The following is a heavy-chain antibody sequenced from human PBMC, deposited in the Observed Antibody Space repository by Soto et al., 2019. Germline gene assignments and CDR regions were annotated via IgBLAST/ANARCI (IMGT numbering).Heavy chain of an antibody. Sequence: SETLSLTCTVSGGSISSYYWSWIRQPPGKGLEWIGYIYYSVSTNYNPSLKSRVTISVDTSKNQFSLKLSSVTAADTAVYYCARRGDSSGYSTKFYDYWGQGTLVNVPS. CDR3: ARRGDSSGYSTKFYDY. CDR1: GGSISSYY. D-gene: IGHD3-22*01. J-gene: IGHJ4*02. CDR2: IYYSVST. V-gene: IGHV4-59*01.